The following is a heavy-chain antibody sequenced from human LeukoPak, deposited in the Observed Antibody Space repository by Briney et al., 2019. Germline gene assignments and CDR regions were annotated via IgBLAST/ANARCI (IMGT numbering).Heavy chain of an antibody. V-gene: IGHV3-23*01. Sequence: GGSLRLSCADPVFSSSSLPMSWVRQAPGKGLEWVSGISGSGGRTNYADSVKGRFTISRDNSKNTLYLQMNSVRAEDTAVYYCAKEAAPGYGNLIANDDWGQGTLVTVSS. J-gene: IGHJ4*02. CDR1: VFSSSSLP. CDR3: AKEAAPGYGNLIANDD. D-gene: IGHD4-11*01. CDR2: ISGSGGRT.